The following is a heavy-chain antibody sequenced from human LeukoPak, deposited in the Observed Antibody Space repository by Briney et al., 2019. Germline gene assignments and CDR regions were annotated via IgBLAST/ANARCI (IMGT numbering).Heavy chain of an antibody. CDR1: GGSISSYY. V-gene: IGHV4-59*01. J-gene: IGHJ2*01. Sequence: SETLSLTCTVSGGSISSYYWSWIRQPPGKGLEWIGYIYYSGSTNYNPSLKSQVTISVDTSKNQFSLKLSSVTAADTAVYYCAATSYYDILTGYYKPHWYFDLWGRGTLVTVSS. D-gene: IGHD3-9*01. CDR3: AATSYYDILTGYYKPHWYFDL. CDR2: IYYSGST.